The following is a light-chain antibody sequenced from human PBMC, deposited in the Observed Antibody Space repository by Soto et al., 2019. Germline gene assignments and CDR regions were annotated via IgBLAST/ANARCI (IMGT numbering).Light chain of an antibody. V-gene: IGKV1-39*01. CDR3: QQSYSTTWT. CDR2: AAS. CDR1: QSISSY. Sequence: DIQMTQSPSSLSASVGDRVTITCRASQSISSYLNWYQQKQGKAPKILIYAASSLQSGVPSRFSGTGSETDCTLPLSSLQPEHFATYSGQQSYSTTWTFGQGTKVDIK. J-gene: IGKJ1*01.